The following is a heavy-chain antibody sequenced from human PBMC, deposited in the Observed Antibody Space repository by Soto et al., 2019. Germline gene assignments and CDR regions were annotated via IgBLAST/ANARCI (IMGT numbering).Heavy chain of an antibody. D-gene: IGHD6-6*01. V-gene: IGHV4-59*08. CDR1: GGSISGYS. Sequence: QVQLQESGPGLVKPSETLSLTCTVSGGSISGYSWSWIRQPPGKGLEWIGYVHYSGGTNYSPSLNSRVTISVDTSKSHCSLKLYSVTAADTAVYYCAGLSRHGSPYYFDYWGQGTLVTVSS. J-gene: IGHJ4*02. CDR3: AGLSRHGSPYYFDY. CDR2: VHYSGGT.